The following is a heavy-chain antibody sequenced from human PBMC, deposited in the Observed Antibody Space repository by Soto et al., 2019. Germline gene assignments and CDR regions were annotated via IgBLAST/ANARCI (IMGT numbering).Heavy chain of an antibody. CDR1: GYTFTRYY. V-gene: IGHV1-46*03. D-gene: IGHD3-16*01. CDR2: INPSGGST. Sequence: QVQLVQSGAEVKKPGASVKVSCKASGYTFTRYYMHWVRQAPGQGLEWMGLINPSGGSTSYAQKFQGRVTMTRDTSTSTVYMELSRLRSEDTAVYYCTRTLTPNPAEYFQHWGQGTLVTVSS. CDR3: TRTLTPNPAEYFQH. J-gene: IGHJ1*01.